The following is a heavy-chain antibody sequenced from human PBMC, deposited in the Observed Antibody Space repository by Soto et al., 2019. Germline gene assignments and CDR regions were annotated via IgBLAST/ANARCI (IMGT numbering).Heavy chain of an antibody. Sequence: PGGSVRLSCAASGFTFSSYGMHWVRQAPGKGLEWVAVISYDGSNKYYADSVKGRFTISRDNSKNTLYLQMNSLRAEDTAVYYCAREWIAVAGSYYGMDVWGQGTTVTVSS. CDR2: ISYDGSNK. CDR3: AREWIAVAGSYYGMDV. CDR1: GFTFSSYG. V-gene: IGHV3-30*19. J-gene: IGHJ6*02. D-gene: IGHD6-19*01.